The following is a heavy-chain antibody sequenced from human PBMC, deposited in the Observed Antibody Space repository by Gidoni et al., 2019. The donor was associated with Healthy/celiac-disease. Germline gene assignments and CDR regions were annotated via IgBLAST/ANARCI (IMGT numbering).Heavy chain of an antibody. CDR1: GGTFSIYA. J-gene: IGHJ4*02. Sequence: QVQLVQSGAEVKKPGASVKVPCKASGGTFSIYAISWVRQAPGQGLEWMGGIIPIFGTANYAQKFQGRVTITADESTSTAYMELSSLRSEDTAVYYCARAVPNGYYYDSSGSRFDYWGQGTLVTVSS. CDR3: ARAVPNGYYYDSSGSRFDY. CDR2: IIPIFGTA. D-gene: IGHD3-22*01. V-gene: IGHV1-69*01.